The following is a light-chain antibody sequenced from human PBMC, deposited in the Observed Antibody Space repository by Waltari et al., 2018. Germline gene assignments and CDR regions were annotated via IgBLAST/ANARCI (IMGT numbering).Light chain of an antibody. CDR2: EVN. CDR1: SSDVGGYKF. CDR3: SSYAGSNNLV. J-gene: IGLJ1*01. V-gene: IGLV2-8*01. Sequence: QSALTQPPSASGSPGQSVTISCTGTSSDVGGYKFVSWYQQHPGRAPKLMIYEVNQRPSGVPDRFSGSKSGNTASRTVSGLQAEDEADYYCSSYAGSNNLVFGTGTKVTVL.